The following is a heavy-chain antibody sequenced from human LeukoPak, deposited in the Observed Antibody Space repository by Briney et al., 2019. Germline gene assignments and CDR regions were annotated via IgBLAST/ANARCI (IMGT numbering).Heavy chain of an antibody. CDR3: ARDHSGTYYIDALDI. V-gene: IGHV1-2*02. J-gene: IGHJ3*02. CDR2: INPNSGGT. CDR1: GYTFTVYY. D-gene: IGHD3-10*01. Sequence: ASVTVSFTASGYTFTVYYIHWMRQAPGQGLEWMGWINPNSGGTNYTQKFQGRVTLTRDTSISSAYMELNRLRSDDTVVYYCARDHSGTYYIDALDIWGQGTMVTVSS.